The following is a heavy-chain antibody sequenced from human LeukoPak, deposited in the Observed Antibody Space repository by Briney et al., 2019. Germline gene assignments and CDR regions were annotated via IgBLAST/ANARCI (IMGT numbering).Heavy chain of an antibody. CDR3: ARDNSRSKRYYYGSVPYGMDV. J-gene: IGHJ6*02. CDR1: GGSISSSNW. Sequence: ASETLSLTCAVSGGSISSSNWWRWVRQPPGKGLEWIGEIYHSGSTNYNPFLKSRVTISVDKSKNQFSLKLSSVTAADTAVYYCARDNSRSKRYYYGSVPYGMDVWGQGTTVTVSS. D-gene: IGHD3-10*01. CDR2: IYHSGST. V-gene: IGHV4-4*02.